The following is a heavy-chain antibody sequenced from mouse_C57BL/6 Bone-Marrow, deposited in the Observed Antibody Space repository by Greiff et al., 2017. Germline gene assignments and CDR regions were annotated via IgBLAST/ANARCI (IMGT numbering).Heavy chain of an antibody. V-gene: IGHV3-1*01. CDR3: ARGGYGSSYYFDY. CDR2: ISYSGST. D-gene: IGHD1-1*01. J-gene: IGHJ2*01. CDR1: GYSITSGYD. Sequence: EVQLVESGPGMVKPSQSLSLTCTVTGYSITSGYDWHWIRHFPGNKLEWMGYISYSGSTNYNPSLKSRISITHDTSKNHFFLKLNSVTTEDTATYYCARGGYGSSYYFDYWGQGTTLTVSS.